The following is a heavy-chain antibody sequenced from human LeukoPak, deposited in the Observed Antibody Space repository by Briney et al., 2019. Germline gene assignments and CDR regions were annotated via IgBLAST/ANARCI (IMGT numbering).Heavy chain of an antibody. D-gene: IGHD3-22*01. Sequence: PSEILSLTCTVSGGSISSSSYYWGWIRQPPGKGLEWIGSIYYSGSTYYNPSLKSRVTISVDTSKNQFSLKLSSVTAADTAVYYCARHCITMIVGSCTSDYWGQGTLVAVSS. V-gene: IGHV4-39*01. CDR2: IYYSGST. CDR1: GGSISSSSYY. J-gene: IGHJ4*02. CDR3: ARHCITMIVGSCTSDY.